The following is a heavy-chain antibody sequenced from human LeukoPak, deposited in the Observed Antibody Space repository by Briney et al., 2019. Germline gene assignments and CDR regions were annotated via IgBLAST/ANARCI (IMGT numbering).Heavy chain of an antibody. CDR2: ISYDGSNK. CDR3: AKDHTVGFDY. CDR1: FXXXXXX. Sequence: FXXXXXXXHXVXXAPGKGLEWVTVISYDGSNKYYADSVKGRFTISRDNSKNTLYLQMITLRAEDTAVYYCAKDHTVGFDYWGQGTLVTVSS. V-gene: IGHV3-30*18. D-gene: IGHD1-26*01. J-gene: IGHJ4*02.